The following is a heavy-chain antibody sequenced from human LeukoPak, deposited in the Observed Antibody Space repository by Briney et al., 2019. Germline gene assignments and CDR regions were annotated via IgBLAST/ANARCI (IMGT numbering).Heavy chain of an antibody. Sequence: PSETLSLTCAVYGGSFSGYYWSWIRQPPGKGLEWIGEINHSGSTNYNPSLKSRVTISVDTSKNQFSPKLSSVTAADTAVYYCARGVAPDYWGQGTLVTVSS. CDR1: GGSFSGYY. D-gene: IGHD5-12*01. V-gene: IGHV4-34*01. J-gene: IGHJ4*02. CDR2: INHSGST. CDR3: ARGVAPDY.